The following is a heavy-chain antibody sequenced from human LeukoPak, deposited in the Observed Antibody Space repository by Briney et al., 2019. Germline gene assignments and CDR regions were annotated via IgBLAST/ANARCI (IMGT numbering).Heavy chain of an antibody. CDR1: GFTFSGYG. CDR2: ISYSGVNK. D-gene: IGHD5-18*01. CDR3: AKDRGGGAGYAYGLVDY. Sequence: PGGSLRLSCAASGFTFSGYGTHWVRQAPGKGPEWVAVISYSGVNKYHADFVKGRFTISRDNSENTLYLQMNSLRPEDTALYYCAKDRGGGAGYAYGLVDYWGQGTMVTVSS. V-gene: IGHV3-30*18. J-gene: IGHJ4*02.